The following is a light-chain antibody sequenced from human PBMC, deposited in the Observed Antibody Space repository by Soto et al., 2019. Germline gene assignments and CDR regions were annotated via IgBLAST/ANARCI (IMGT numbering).Light chain of an antibody. V-gene: IGLV2-14*03. CDR1: SSDIGAYNF. Sequence: SALTQPASVSGSPGQSITISCTGTSSDIGAYNFVSWYQQHPGKAPKLMLYDVNTRPSGVSNRFSGSKSGNTASLTISGIQAEDAADYYCTSWTTIITMIFGGGTKVTVL. CDR2: DVN. CDR3: TSWTTIITMI. J-gene: IGLJ2*01.